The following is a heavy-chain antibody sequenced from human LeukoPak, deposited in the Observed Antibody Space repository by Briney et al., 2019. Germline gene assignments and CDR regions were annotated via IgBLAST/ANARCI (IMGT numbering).Heavy chain of an antibody. J-gene: IGHJ4*02. CDR1: GFPFSSYA. CDR2: VHGDGYSI. V-gene: IGHV3-74*01. Sequence: GGSLRLSCAASGFPFSSYAMYWVRQAPGKGLVWVARVHGDGYSISYADSVRGRFTISRDNANDTLYLHMNSLRPEDTAVYYCARAQVGAPTDFWGQGTLVTVSS. D-gene: IGHD1-26*01. CDR3: ARAQVGAPTDF.